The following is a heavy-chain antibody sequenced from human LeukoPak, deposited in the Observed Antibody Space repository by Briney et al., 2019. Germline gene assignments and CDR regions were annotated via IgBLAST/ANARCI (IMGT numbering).Heavy chain of an antibody. J-gene: IGHJ4*02. CDR3: ARGLADWLLSNY. D-gene: IGHD3-9*01. CDR2: INPSGGST. Sequence: ASVKVSCKASGYTFTGYYMHWVRQAPGQGLEWMGIINPSGGSTSYAQKFQGRVTMTRDMSTSTVYMELSSLRSEDTAVYYCARGLADWLLSNYWGQGTLVTVSS. V-gene: IGHV1-46*01. CDR1: GYTFTGYY.